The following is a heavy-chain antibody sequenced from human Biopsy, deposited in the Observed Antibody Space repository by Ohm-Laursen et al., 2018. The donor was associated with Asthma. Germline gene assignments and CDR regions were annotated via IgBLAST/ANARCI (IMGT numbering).Heavy chain of an antibody. V-gene: IGHV1-3*01. CDR1: GYTFINFA. Sequence: SVKVSCKASGYTFINFAIHWVRQAPGQRLEWMGWFNPGNGNAKVSEKFQGRVSITRDTSATTAYLEVSSLTSEDTAVYYCARSAETYSGFDSNYYGMDVWGQGTRVTVSS. D-gene: IGHD5-12*01. CDR2: FNPGNGNA. CDR3: ARSAETYSGFDSNYYGMDV. J-gene: IGHJ6*02.